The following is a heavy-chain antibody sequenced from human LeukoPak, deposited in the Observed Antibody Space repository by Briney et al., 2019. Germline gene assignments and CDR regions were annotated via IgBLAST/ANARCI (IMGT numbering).Heavy chain of an antibody. CDR2: IWYDGSNK. D-gene: IGHD2-2*01. Sequence: GGSLRLSCAASGFTFSDYGMHWVRQAPGKGLEWVAVIWYDGSNKYYADSVKGRFTISRDNSKNTLYLQMNSLRAEDTAMYYCARDTKYCSSTSCSASMDVWGQGTTVTVSS. CDR1: GFTFSDYG. J-gene: IGHJ6*02. V-gene: IGHV3-33*01. CDR3: ARDTKYCSSTSCSASMDV.